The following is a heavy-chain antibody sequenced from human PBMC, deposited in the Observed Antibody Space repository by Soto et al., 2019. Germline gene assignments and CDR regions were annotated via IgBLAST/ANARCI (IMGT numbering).Heavy chain of an antibody. V-gene: IGHV2-5*02. Sequence: SGPTLVNPTQTLTLTCTFSGFSLTISGVGVGWIRQPPGKALECLALIYWDEDKRYSPSLKGRLALIKDTSKNQVVLTMTNVGPVDTATYYCAHLKVGRPFDYWGQGALVTVSS. CDR3: AHLKVGRPFDY. CDR1: GFSLTISGVG. D-gene: IGHD1-26*01. J-gene: IGHJ4*02. CDR2: IYWDEDK.